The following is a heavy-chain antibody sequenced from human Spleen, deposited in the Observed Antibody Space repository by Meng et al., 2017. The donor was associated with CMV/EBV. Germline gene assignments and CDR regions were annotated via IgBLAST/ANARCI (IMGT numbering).Heavy chain of an antibody. D-gene: IGHD3-3*01. CDR1: GFTFSAYS. CDR3: AGFGVTITNGMDV. J-gene: IGHJ6*02. V-gene: IGHV3-21*06. CDR2: ISTTSTYI. Sequence: GGSLRLSCAASGFTFSAYSMNWVRQAPGKGLEWVSSISTTSTYIYYSDSVKGRFTIPRDNAKNTLYLQMNSLRAEDTAVYFCAGFGVTITNGMDVWGQGTTVTVSS.